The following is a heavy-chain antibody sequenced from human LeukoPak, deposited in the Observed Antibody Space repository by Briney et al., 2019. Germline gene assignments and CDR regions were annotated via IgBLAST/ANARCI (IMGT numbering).Heavy chain of an antibody. CDR2: LNPGAGFA. V-gene: IGHV3-23*01. J-gene: IGHJ2*01. D-gene: IGHD1-26*01. Sequence: GGSLRLSCAASGFAFSNYAITWVRRAPGKGLEWVSSLNPGAGFAYYADSVKGRFTISRDNSSHTLYLQMTSLRADDTALYFCGTRAGGSYSLWYFDLWGRGTLVTVSS. CDR1: GFAFSNYA. CDR3: GTRAGGSYSLWYFDL.